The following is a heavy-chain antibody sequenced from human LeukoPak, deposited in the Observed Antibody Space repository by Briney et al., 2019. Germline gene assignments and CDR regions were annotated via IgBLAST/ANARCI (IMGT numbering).Heavy chain of an antibody. D-gene: IGHD3-10*01. V-gene: IGHV3-30*03. J-gene: IGHJ4*02. CDR2: LSFDGSNE. Sequence: GGSLRLSCAASGFTFSSYGMHWVRQSPGRGLEWVSFLSFDGSNEFYADSLKGRFTISRDNSRSTLYLQMNSLRPEDTAIYYCAREGYYGSGSPPSLYFDYWGQGTLVTVSS. CDR3: AREGYYGSGSPPSLYFDY. CDR1: GFTFSSYG.